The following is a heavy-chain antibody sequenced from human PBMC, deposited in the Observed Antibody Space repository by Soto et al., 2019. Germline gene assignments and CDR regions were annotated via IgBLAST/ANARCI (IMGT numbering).Heavy chain of an antibody. J-gene: IGHJ4*02. CDR3: AQGVLLDW. V-gene: IGHV3-23*01. Sequence: EVQLLESGGGLVQPGGSLRLSCAASGFTFDNYDMSWVRQAPGEGLECVSVISVRGDRTYYAESVKGRFTISSDNSNNTLYLQMNALRAEDTAVYYCAQGVLLDWWGQGFLVTVS. D-gene: IGHD6-13*01. CDR2: ISVRGDRT. CDR1: GFTFDNYD.